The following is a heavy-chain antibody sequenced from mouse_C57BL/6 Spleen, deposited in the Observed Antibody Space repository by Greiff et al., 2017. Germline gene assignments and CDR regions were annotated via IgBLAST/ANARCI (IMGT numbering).Heavy chain of an antibody. CDR3: ARRTTVVRGYFDV. V-gene: IGHV2-2*01. CDR1: GFSLTSYG. D-gene: IGHD1-1*01. J-gene: IGHJ1*03. CDR2: LWSGGST. Sequence: VHLVESGPGLVQPSQSLSITCTVSGFSLTSYGVHWVRQSPGKGLEWLGVLWSGGSTDYNAAFISRLSISKDNSQSQVFFKMNRLQADDPAIYYCARRTTVVRGYFDVWGTGTTGTVSS.